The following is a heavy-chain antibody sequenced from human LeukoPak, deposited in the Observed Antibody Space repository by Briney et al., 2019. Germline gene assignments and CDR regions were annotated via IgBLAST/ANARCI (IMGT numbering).Heavy chain of an antibody. CDR2: ISSTSGTI. D-gene: IGHD3-10*01. V-gene: IGHV3-48*02. CDR3: TRGRGTDY. J-gene: IGHJ4*02. CDR1: GFTVSNNY. Sequence: GGSLRLSCAASGFTVSNNYMNWVRQAPGKGLEWVSYISSTSGTIYYADSVKGRFTISRDNAKNSLYLQMNSLRDEDTAVYFCTRGRGTDYWGQGTLVTVSS.